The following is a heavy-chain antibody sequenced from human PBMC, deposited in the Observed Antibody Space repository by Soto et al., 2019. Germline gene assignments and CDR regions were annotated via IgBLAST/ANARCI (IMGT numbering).Heavy chain of an antibody. CDR1: GFTFRSFT. CDR3: TRDASRDSSARGWFDP. D-gene: IGHD6-13*01. J-gene: IGHJ5*02. Sequence: GGSLRLSCAASGFTFRSFTMNWVRQAPGKGLEWVSTISSNSAYIYYTDAMRGRFTISRDNAKNTLHLQMNSLRAEDTAVYYCTRDASRDSSARGWFDPWGPGTLVTVSS. V-gene: IGHV3-21*01. CDR2: ISSNSAYI.